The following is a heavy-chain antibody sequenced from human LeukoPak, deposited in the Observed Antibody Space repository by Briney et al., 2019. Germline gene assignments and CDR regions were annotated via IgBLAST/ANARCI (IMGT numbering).Heavy chain of an antibody. CDR3: ASSPAGGVAVAGTFYY. CDR2: ISSSSSYI. Sequence: PGGSLRLSCAASGFTFSSYSMNWVRQAPGKGPEWVSSISSSSSYIYYADSVKGRFTISRDNAKNSLYLQMNSLRAEDTAVYYCASSPAGGVAVAGTFYYWGQGTLVTVSS. CDR1: GFTFSSYS. J-gene: IGHJ4*02. D-gene: IGHD6-19*01. V-gene: IGHV3-21*01.